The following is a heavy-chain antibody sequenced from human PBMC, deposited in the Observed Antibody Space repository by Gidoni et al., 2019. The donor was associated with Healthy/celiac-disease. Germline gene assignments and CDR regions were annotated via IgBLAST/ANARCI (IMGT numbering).Heavy chain of an antibody. D-gene: IGHD1-26*01. Sequence: EVQLVESGGGLVKPGGSLRLSCAASGFTFSSYSMNWVRQAPGKGLEWVSSISSSSSYIYYADSVKGRFTISRDNAKNSLYLQMNSLRAEDTAVYYCARVGRHPEMAVYGMDVWGQGTTVTVSS. CDR3: ARVGRHPEMAVYGMDV. CDR1: GFTFSSYS. J-gene: IGHJ6*02. CDR2: ISSSSSYI. V-gene: IGHV3-21*01.